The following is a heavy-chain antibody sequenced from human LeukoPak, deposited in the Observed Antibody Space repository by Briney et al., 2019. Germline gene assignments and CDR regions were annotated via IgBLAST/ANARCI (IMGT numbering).Heavy chain of an antibody. CDR3: AKRRYCSTTNCHDFDY. D-gene: IGHD2-2*01. V-gene: IGHV3-23*01. CDR2: ISADGETP. J-gene: IGHJ4*02. CDR1: GFTFSSYA. Sequence: GGSLRLSCAASGFTFSSYAISWVRQAPGKGLEWVSAISADGETPYYADSVKGRFTISRDNFKNTLYLRMNSLRADDTAVYYCAKRRYCSTTNCHDFDYWGQGTLVTVSS.